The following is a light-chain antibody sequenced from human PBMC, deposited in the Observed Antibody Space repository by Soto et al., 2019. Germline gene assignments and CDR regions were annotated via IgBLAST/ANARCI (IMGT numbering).Light chain of an antibody. CDR1: QSINSD. Sequence: EILFTQSPGTLSLAPGEKAPRPCRASQSINSDLTWYQKKPGQAPRLLMYDASARATGIPARFSGSGSGTDFTLTISRLEPEDFAVYYCQQYGSSRWTFGQGTKVDIK. J-gene: IGKJ1*01. V-gene: IGKV3-20*01. CDR2: DAS. CDR3: QQYGSSRWT.